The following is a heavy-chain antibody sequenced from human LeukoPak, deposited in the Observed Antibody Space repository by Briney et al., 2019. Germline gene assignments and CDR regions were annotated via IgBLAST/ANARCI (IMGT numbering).Heavy chain of an antibody. V-gene: IGHV4-4*07. CDR1: GGSISSYY. CDR2: IYTSGST. CDR3: ARDGKVTPSYYYYYMDV. D-gene: IGHD4-23*01. J-gene: IGHJ6*03. Sequence: PSETLSLTCTVSGGSISSYYWSWIRQPAGEGLEWIGRIYTSGSTNYNPSLKSRVTMSVDTSKNQFSLKLSSVTAADTAVYYCARDGKVTPSYYYYYMDVWGKGTTVTVSS.